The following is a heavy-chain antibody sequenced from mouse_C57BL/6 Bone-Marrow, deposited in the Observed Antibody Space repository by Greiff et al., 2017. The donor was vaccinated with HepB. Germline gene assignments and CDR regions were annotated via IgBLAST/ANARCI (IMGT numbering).Heavy chain of an antibody. CDR1: GFTFSSYA. CDR3: ATTMVTIFDY. V-gene: IGHV5-4*03. Sequence: EVNVVESGGGLVKPGGSLKLSCAASGFTFSSYAMSWVRQTPEKRLEWVATISDGGSYTYYPDNVKGRFTISRDNAKNNLYLQMSHLKSEDTAMYYCATTMVTIFDYWGQGTTLTVSS. D-gene: IGHD2-2*01. J-gene: IGHJ2*01. CDR2: ISDGGSYT.